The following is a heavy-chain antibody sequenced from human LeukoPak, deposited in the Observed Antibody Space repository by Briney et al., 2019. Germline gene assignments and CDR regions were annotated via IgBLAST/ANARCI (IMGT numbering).Heavy chain of an antibody. CDR2: IYYHENT. D-gene: IGHD1-1*01. J-gene: IGHJ4*02. CDR3: ARRAYSAAYWKHFDY. V-gene: IGHV4-39*01. Sequence: SETLSLTCTVSGGSISSYYWGWIRQAPGKGLEWIGSIYYHENTYYNSSLKSRVTISVDTSKNQFSLRLNSVTAADTAVYFCARRAYSAAYWKHFDYWGQGTLVTVSS. CDR1: GGSISSYY.